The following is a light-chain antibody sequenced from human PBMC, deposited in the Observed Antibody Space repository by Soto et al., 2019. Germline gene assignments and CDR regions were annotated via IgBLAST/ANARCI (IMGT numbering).Light chain of an antibody. CDR1: HSISTW. CDR3: QQYNSFSGVT. V-gene: IGKV1-5*01. Sequence: DIQMTQSPSTLSASVGDRVTITCRASHSISTWLAWYQQKPGKAPKLLIYDASILESGVPSRFSGSGSGTEFTLTISSLQPDDFATYYCQQYNSFSGVTFGPGTKVEYQ. CDR2: DAS. J-gene: IGKJ3*01.